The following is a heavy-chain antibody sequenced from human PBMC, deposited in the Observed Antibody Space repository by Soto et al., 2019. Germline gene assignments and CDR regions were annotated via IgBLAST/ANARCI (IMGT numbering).Heavy chain of an antibody. J-gene: IGHJ6*03. CDR2: IYYSGST. CDR3: ASTTPHRGGYCSRTSCYVRLYYYYMDG. CDR1: GCSISSYY. Sequence: PSETLSVTCTVSGCSISSYYWSWIRQPPGKGLEWIGYIYYSGSTNYNPSLKSRVTISVDTSKNQSSLKLSSVTAADPAVYYCASTTPHRGGYCSRTSCYVRLYYYYMDGWGKGTTVTVAS. V-gene: IGHV4-59*08. D-gene: IGHD2-2*01.